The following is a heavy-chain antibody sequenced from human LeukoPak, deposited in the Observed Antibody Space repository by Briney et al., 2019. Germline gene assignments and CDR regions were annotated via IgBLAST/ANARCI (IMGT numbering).Heavy chain of an antibody. CDR1: GGSISSYY. V-gene: IGHV4-59*01. J-gene: IGHJ4*02. D-gene: IGHD3-10*01. CDR3: ARDNGSRDFDY. CDR2: IYYSGST. Sequence: SETLSLTCTVSGGSISSYYWSWIRQPPGKGLEWIGYIYYSGSTNYDPSLKSRVTISVDTSKNQFSLKLSSVTAADTAVYYCARDNGSRDFDYWGQGTLVTVSS.